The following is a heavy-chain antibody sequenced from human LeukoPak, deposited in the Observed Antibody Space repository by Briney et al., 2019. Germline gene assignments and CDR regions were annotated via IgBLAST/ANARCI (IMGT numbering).Heavy chain of an antibody. D-gene: IGHD2-2*01. J-gene: IGHJ3*02. CDR1: GFTFSSYA. Sequence: PGGSLRLSCAASGFTFSSYAMSWVRQAPGKGLEWVSAISGSGGSTYYADSVKGRFTISRDNAKNTLYLQMNSLRAEDTAVYYCVRDRCSSTSCYSAFDIWGQGTMVTVSS. V-gene: IGHV3-23*01. CDR3: VRDRCSSTSCYSAFDI. CDR2: ISGSGGST.